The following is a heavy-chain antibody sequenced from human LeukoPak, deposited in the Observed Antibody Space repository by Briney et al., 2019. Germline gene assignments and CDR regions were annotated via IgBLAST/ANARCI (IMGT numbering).Heavy chain of an antibody. CDR1: GGSISSSSYY. CDR2: IYYSGST. D-gene: IGHD1-26*01. V-gene: IGHV4-39*02. J-gene: IGHJ6*03. CDR3: ARDAYSGSYWGGYYMDV. Sequence: PSETLSLTCTVSGGSISSSSYYWGWIRQPPGKGLEWIGSIYYSGSTYYNPSLKSRVTISVDTSKNQFSLRLTSVAAPDTAVYYCARDAYSGSYWGGYYMDVWGKGTTVTVSS.